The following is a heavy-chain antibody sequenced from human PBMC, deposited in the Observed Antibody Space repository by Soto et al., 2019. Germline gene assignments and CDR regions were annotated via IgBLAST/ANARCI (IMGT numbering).Heavy chain of an antibody. CDR3: AKELHLYDTIGYLDY. J-gene: IGHJ4*02. V-gene: IGHV3-23*01. CDR2: ISGSGGST. Sequence: GGSLRLSCAASGLTFGSYAMAWVRQAPGKWLECGSTISGSGGSTYYAESMKGRFTISRDNSKNTLYIQMKRLRAEDTAVYYCAKELHLYDTIGYLDYWGQGTLVTVSS. CDR1: GLTFGSYA. D-gene: IGHD3-22*01.